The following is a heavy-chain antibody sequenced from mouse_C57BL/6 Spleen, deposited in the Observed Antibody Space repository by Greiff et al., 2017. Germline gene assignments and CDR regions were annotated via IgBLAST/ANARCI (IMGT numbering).Heavy chain of an antibody. D-gene: IGHD1-1*01. CDR2: IDPNSGGT. V-gene: IGHV1-72*01. CDR1: GYTFTSYW. Sequence: QFPLHPPGAELVQPGASVTLSCKASGYTFTSYWMHWVKQRPGRGLEWIGRIDPNSGGTKYNEKFKSKATLTVDKPSSTAYMQLSSLTSEDSAVYYCARSSYYYGSSYDYWGQGTPLTVSS. J-gene: IGHJ2*01. CDR3: ARSSYYYGSSYDY.